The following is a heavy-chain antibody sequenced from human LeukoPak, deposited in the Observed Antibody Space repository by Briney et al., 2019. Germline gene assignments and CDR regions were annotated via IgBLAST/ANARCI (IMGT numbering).Heavy chain of an antibody. J-gene: IGHJ4*02. V-gene: IGHV3-74*01. CDR1: GFTFSSYW. Sequence: GGSLRLSCAASGFTFSSYWMHWVRHAPGEGLVWVSRINSDGGSTSYVDSVKGRFTISRDNAEKTLYMQVSSLRTEATSVYLCARYRGSYHAIDYWGQGTLVTVSS. CDR3: ARYRGSYHAIDY. CDR2: INSDGGST. D-gene: IGHD1-26*01.